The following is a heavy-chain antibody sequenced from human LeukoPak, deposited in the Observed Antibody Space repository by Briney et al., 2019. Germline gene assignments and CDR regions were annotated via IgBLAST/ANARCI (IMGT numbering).Heavy chain of an antibody. D-gene: IGHD3-9*01. CDR2: FDLEDGET. J-gene: IGHJ4*02. CDR1: GYTLTELS. V-gene: IGHV1-24*01. Sequence: ASVKVSCKVSGYTLTELSMHWVRQAPGKGLEWMGGFDLEDGETIYAQKFQGRVTMTEDTSTDTAYMELSSLRSEDTAVYYCATEARVDDWLLFGGFDYWGQGTLVTVSS. CDR3: ATEARVDDWLLFGGFDY.